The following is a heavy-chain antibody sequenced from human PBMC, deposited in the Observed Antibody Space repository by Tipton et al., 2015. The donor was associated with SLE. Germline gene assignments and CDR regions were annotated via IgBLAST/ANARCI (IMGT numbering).Heavy chain of an antibody. CDR1: GGSISSSSYY. CDR3: ARLYYDILTGSYYFDY. D-gene: IGHD3-9*01. J-gene: IGHJ4*02. Sequence: LRLSCTVSGGSISSSSYYWSWIRQPPGKGLEWIGYIYTSGSTNYNPSLKSRVTISVDTSKNQFSLKLSSVTAADTAVYYCARLYYDILTGSYYFDYWGQGTLVTVSS. V-gene: IGHV4-61*09. CDR2: IYTSGST.